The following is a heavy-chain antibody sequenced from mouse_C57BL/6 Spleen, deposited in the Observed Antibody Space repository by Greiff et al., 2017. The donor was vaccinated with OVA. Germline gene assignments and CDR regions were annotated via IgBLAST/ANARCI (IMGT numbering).Heavy chain of an antibody. CDR1: GYAFSSSW. CDR2: IYPGDGDT. CDR3: AREGTGGYYFDY. V-gene: IGHV1-82*01. D-gene: IGHD3-3*01. J-gene: IGHJ2*01. Sequence: QVQLQQSGPELVKPGASVKISCKASGYAFSSSWMNWVKQRPGKGLEWIGRIYPGDGDTNYNGQFKGKATLTADKSSSTAYMQLSSLTSEDSAVYFCAREGTGGYYFDYWGQGTTLTVSS.